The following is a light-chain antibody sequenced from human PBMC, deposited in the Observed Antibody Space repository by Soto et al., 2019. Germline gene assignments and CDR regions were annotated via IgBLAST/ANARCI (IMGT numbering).Light chain of an antibody. J-gene: IGLJ1*01. Sequence: QSALTQPASVSGSPGQSITISCSGTSSDVGRYNLVSRYQQLPGKAPKLMIYEVSKRPSGVSDRFSGSKSGNTASLTISGLQTEDEADYYCCSHARSYVFGSGTEVTVL. V-gene: IGLV2-23*02. CDR1: SSDVGRYNL. CDR2: EVS. CDR3: CSHARSYV.